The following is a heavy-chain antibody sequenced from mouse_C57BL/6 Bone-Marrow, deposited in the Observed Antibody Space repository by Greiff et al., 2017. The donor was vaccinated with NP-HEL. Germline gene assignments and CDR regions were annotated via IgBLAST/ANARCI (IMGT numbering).Heavy chain of an antibody. Sequence: EVQLQQSVAELVRPGASVKLSCTASGFNITNSYMHWVKQRPEQGLEWIGRIDPANGNTKYAPKFQGKATMTVDKSSNTAYLQLSILTSEDTAIYYCASDGSSHGYVDVWGTGTTVTVSS. CDR3: ASDGSSHGYVDV. V-gene: IGHV14-3*01. CDR2: IDPANGNT. CDR1: GFNITNSY. D-gene: IGHD1-1*01. J-gene: IGHJ1*03.